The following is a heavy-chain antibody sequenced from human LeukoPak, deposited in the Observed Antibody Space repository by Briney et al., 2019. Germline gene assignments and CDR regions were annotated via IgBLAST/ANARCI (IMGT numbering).Heavy chain of an antibody. CDR1: GYNFISYY. CDR2: INPSGGST. J-gene: IGHJ6*02. Sequence: GASVKVSCKASGYNFISYYMHWVRQAPGQGLEWMGIINPSGGSTSYAQKFQDRVTMTRDTSTTTVYMELSSLKSEDTAVYYCAREDVVLVDPVRYQYYGMDVWGQGTTVTVSS. V-gene: IGHV1-46*01. CDR3: AREDVVLVDPVRYQYYGMDV. D-gene: IGHD1-26*01.